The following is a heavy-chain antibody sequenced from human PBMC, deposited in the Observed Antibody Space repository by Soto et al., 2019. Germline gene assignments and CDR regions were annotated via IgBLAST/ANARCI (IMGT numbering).Heavy chain of an antibody. D-gene: IGHD2-2*01. V-gene: IGHV4-31*11. J-gene: IGHJ3*02. CDR1: GGSISSGGYY. CDR2: IYYSGST. CDR3: ARVEEIVVVPAAMRNDAFDI. Sequence: SETLSLTCAVSGGSISSGGYYWSWIRQHPGKGLEWIGYIYYSGSTYYNPSLKSRVTISVDTSKNQFSLKLSPVTAADTAVYYCARVEEIVVVPAAMRNDAFDIWGQGTMVTVSS.